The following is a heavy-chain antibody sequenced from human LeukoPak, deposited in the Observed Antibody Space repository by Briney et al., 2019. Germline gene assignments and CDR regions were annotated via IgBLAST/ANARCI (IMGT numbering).Heavy chain of an antibody. CDR3: ARDLLEWPYYYHMDV. Sequence: PSETLFLTCTVSGGSISSYYWSWIRQPPGKGLEWIGYIYYSGSTNYNPSLKSRVTISVDTSKNQFSLKLSSVTAADTAVYYCARDLLEWPYYYHMDVWGKGTTVTVSS. CDR1: GGSISSYY. D-gene: IGHD3-3*01. J-gene: IGHJ6*03. V-gene: IGHV4-59*01. CDR2: IYYSGST.